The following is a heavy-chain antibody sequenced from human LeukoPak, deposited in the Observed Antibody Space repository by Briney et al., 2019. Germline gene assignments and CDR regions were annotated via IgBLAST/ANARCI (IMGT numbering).Heavy chain of an antibody. Sequence: GGSLRLSCAASGFTFSSYWMTWVRQAPGKGLEWVACMKEDGGEKYYVDSVKGRLTISRDNAKNSLYLQMNSLRAEDTAMYYCARGRHSSSWSPIDYWGQGTLVTVSS. CDR2: MKEDGGEK. V-gene: IGHV3-7*01. D-gene: IGHD6-13*01. CDR1: GFTFSSYW. CDR3: ARGRHSSSWSPIDY. J-gene: IGHJ4*02.